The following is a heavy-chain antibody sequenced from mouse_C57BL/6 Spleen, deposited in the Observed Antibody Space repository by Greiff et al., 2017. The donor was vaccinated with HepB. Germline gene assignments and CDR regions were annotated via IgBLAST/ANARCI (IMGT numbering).Heavy chain of an antibody. CDR2: IYPGDGDT. Sequence: QVQLQQSGPELVKPGASVKISCKASGYAFSSSWMNWVKQRPGKGLEWIGRIYPGDGDTNYNGKFKGKATLTADKSSSTAYMQLSSLTSEDSAVYFCARGGFTTVVAATGDYWGQGTTLTVSS. D-gene: IGHD1-1*01. CDR3: ARGGFTTVVAATGDY. V-gene: IGHV1-82*01. J-gene: IGHJ2*01. CDR1: GYAFSSSW.